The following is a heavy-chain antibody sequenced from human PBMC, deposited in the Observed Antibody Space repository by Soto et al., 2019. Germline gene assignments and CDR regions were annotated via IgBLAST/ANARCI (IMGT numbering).Heavy chain of an antibody. CDR3: ARVQWDSWYFDL. CDR2: INHSGST. V-gene: IGHV4-34*01. D-gene: IGHD1-26*01. CDR1: GGSFSGYY. J-gene: IGHJ2*01. Sequence: QVQLQQWGAGLLKPSETLSLTCAVYGGSFSGYYWSRLRQPPGKGLEWIGEINHSGSTNYNPSLTSRVAISVDTSKKQFSLQLGSVTAADTAVYFCARVQWDSWYFDLWGRGTLVTVSS.